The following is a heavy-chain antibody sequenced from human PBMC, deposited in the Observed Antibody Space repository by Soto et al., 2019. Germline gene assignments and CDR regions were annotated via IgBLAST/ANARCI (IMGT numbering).Heavy chain of an antibody. V-gene: IGHV3-15*01. J-gene: IGHJ4*02. CDR3: TTDPKFGYGSSGYYYFAY. CDR1: GFTFSNAW. Sequence: GGSLRLSCAASGFTFSNAWMSWVRQAPGKGLEWVGRIKSKTDGGTTDYAAPVKGRFTISRDDSKNTLYLQMNSLKTEDTAVYYCTTDPKFGYGSSGYYYFAYWGQGPLVTVSS. CDR2: IKSKTDGGTT. D-gene: IGHD3-22*01.